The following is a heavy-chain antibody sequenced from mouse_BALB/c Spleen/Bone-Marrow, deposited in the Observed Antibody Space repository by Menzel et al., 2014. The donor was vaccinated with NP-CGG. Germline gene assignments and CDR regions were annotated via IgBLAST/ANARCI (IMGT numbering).Heavy chain of an antibody. CDR3: ARWEYYAMDY. Sequence: VQLKESGAELVKPGASVKLSCTASGINIKDTYMHWVKQRPEQGLEWIGGIDPANGNTKYDPKFQGKATITADTSSNTAYLQLSSLTSEDTAVYYCARWEYYAMDYWGQGTSVTVSS. CDR1: GINIKDTY. CDR2: IDPANGNT. D-gene: IGHD4-1*01. V-gene: IGHV14-3*02. J-gene: IGHJ4*01.